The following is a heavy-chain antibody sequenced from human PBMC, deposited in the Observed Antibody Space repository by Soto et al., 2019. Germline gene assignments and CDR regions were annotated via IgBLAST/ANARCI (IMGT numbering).Heavy chain of an antibody. D-gene: IGHD3-3*01. V-gene: IGHV4-4*02. CDR2: IYHSGST. CDR1: EESSGRSNW. J-gene: IGHJ6*02. Sequence: AVHEESSGRSNWSSWVRHPPGKGLEWIGEIYHSGSTNYNPSLKSRVTISVDKSKNQFSLKLSSVTAADTAVYYCAREPTYYDFWSAYYPDVWGQGTTVT. CDR3: AREPTYYDFWSAYYPDV.